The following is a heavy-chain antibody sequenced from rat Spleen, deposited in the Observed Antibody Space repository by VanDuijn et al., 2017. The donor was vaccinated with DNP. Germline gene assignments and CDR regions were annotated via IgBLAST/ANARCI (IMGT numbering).Heavy chain of an antibody. Sequence: EVQLVESGGGLVQPGRSLKLSCAASGFTFSDYYMAWVRQAPKKGLELVAAISYEGSSTYYGDSVKGRFTISRDNGKSTLYLQMNSLTSEDTATYYCAIITAMSTSRGNWFGNWGQGTLVTVSS. J-gene: IGHJ3*01. CDR3: AIITAMSTSRGNWFGN. V-gene: IGHV5-22*01. D-gene: IGHD1-10*01. CDR2: ISYEGSST. CDR1: GFTFSDYY.